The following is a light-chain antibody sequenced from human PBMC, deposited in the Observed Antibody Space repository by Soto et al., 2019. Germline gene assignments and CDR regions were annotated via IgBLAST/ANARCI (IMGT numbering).Light chain of an antibody. Sequence: QSVLTQPASVSGSPGQSITISCTGTSSDVGGYNYVSWYQQHPGKAPKVMIFGVSNRPSGVSSRFSGSKSGSTASLTISGLQAEDEADYYCSSYTDSSTSYVFGTGTKVTVL. CDR3: SSYTDSSTSYV. CDR1: SSDVGGYNY. CDR2: GVS. V-gene: IGLV2-14*01. J-gene: IGLJ1*01.